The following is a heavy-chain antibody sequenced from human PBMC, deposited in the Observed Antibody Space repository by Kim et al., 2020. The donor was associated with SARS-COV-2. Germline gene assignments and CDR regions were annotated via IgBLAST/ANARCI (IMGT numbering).Heavy chain of an antibody. Sequence: LKSRVTISVDTSKNQFSLKLSSVTAADTAVYYCARAVRNYGSGIYYLKYWGQGTLVTVSS. D-gene: IGHD3-10*01. CDR3: ARAVRNYGSGIYYLKY. V-gene: IGHV4-34*01. J-gene: IGHJ4*02.